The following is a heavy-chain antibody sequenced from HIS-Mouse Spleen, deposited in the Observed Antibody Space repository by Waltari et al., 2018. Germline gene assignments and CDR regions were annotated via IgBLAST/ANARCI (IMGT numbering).Heavy chain of an antibody. Sequence: QLQLQESGPGLVKPSETLSLTCTVSGGSISSSSYYWGWIRQPPGKGLEWFGGIHYSGGTYYNPSLKIRVTISVDTSKNQFSLKLSSVTAADTAVYYCAREIPYSSSWYDWYFDLWGRGTLVTVSS. CDR3: AREIPYSSSWYDWYFDL. D-gene: IGHD6-13*01. J-gene: IGHJ2*01. CDR2: IHYSGGT. V-gene: IGHV4-39*07. CDR1: GGSISSSSYY.